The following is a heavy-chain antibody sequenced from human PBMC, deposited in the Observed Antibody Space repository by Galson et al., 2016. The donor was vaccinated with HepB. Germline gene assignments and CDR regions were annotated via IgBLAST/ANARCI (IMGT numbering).Heavy chain of an antibody. D-gene: IGHD3-22*01. J-gene: IGHJ1*01. V-gene: IGHV3-9*01. CDR1: GLRFDDHA. Sequence: SLRLSCAASGLRFDDHAMHWVRQAPGKGLEWVAGISWNSGRIGYADSVKGRFTISRDNANNSLRLQMNTLRPEDTALYYCAKDVSPQYDSTGYFTRRYIQHWGQGTLVTVSS. CDR3: AKDVSPQYDSTGYFTRRYIQH. CDR2: ISWNSGRI.